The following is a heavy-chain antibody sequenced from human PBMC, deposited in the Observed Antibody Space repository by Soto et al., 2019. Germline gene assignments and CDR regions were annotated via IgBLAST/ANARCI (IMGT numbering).Heavy chain of an antibody. CDR2: IKSKTDGGTT. V-gene: IGHV3-15*07. Sequence: GGSLSLSCAASGFTFSNAWINWVRQAPGKGLEWVGRIKSKTDGGTTDFAAPVKGRFAISRDDSKDTLYLQMNSLRAEDTAVYYCAKGREYCSSTSCYDIFDPWGQGTLVTVSS. CDR1: GFTFSNAW. CDR3: AKGREYCSSTSCYDIFDP. J-gene: IGHJ5*02. D-gene: IGHD2-2*01.